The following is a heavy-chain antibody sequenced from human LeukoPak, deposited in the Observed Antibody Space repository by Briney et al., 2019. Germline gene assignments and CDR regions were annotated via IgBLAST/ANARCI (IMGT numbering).Heavy chain of an antibody. V-gene: IGHV3-21*01. Sequence: GGSLRLSCAASGFTFSSYSMNWVRQAPGKGLEWVSSISSSSSYIYYADSVKGRFTISRDNAKNSLYLQMNSLRAEDTAVYYCARLGPYDYVWGSYRLSPFDYWGQGTLVTVSS. J-gene: IGHJ4*02. CDR3: ARLGPYDYVWGSYRLSPFDY. D-gene: IGHD3-16*02. CDR1: GFTFSSYS. CDR2: ISSSSSYI.